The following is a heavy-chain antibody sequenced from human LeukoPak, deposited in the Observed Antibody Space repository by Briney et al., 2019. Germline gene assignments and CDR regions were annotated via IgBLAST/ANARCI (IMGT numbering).Heavy chain of an antibody. CDR2: ISTSSGTT. CDR3: AKRGGRDSGTFLDYFDY. J-gene: IGHJ4*02. D-gene: IGHD1-26*01. V-gene: IGHV3-23*01. CDR1: GFTFSSSA. Sequence: GGSLRLSCAASGFTFSSSAMSWVRQAPGKGLEWVSSISTSSGTTSYADSVKGRFTISRDNSKNTLYLQMNSLRAEDTAVYYCAKRGGRDSGTFLDYFDYWGQGTLVTVSS.